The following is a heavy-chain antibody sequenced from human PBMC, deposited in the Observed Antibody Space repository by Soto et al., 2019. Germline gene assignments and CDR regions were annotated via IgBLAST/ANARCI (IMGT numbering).Heavy chain of an antibody. Sequence: SVKVSCKASGGTFSSYAISWVRQAPGQGLEWMGGIIPIFGTANYAQKFQGRVTITADESTSTAYMELSSLRSEDTAVYYCARVYLYPIQLWLRDYYYYYGMDVWGQGTTVTVSS. J-gene: IGHJ6*02. D-gene: IGHD5-18*01. V-gene: IGHV1-69*13. CDR3: ARVYLYPIQLWLRDYYYYYGMDV. CDR2: IIPIFGTA. CDR1: GGTFSSYA.